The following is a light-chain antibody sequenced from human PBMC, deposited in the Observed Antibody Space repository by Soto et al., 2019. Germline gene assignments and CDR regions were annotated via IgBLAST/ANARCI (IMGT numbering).Light chain of an antibody. CDR2: EAT. J-gene: IGLJ3*02. V-gene: IGLV2-23*01. Sequence: QSALTQPASVSGSPGQSITISCTGASSDIGKYKVVSWYQHHPGKVPKLLIYEATKRPSGVSDRFSGSKSDNTASLTISGLQAEDEADYYCCSYVGNSLWLFGGGTK. CDR1: SSDIGKYKV. CDR3: CSYVGNSLWL.